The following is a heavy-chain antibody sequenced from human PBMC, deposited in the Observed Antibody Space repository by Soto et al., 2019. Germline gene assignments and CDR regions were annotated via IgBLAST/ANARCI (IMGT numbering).Heavy chain of an antibody. V-gene: IGHV3-48*02. CDR2: ISSSSSTI. J-gene: IGHJ6*02. D-gene: IGHD3-10*01. Sequence: GGSLRLSCAASGFTFSSYSMNWVRQAPGKGLEWVSYISSSSSTIYYADSVKGRFTISRDNAKNSLYLQMNSLRDEDTAVYYCARGLPHPSIWFGDGKRLYGMDVWGQGTTVTVSS. CDR3: ARGLPHPSIWFGDGKRLYGMDV. CDR1: GFTFSSYS.